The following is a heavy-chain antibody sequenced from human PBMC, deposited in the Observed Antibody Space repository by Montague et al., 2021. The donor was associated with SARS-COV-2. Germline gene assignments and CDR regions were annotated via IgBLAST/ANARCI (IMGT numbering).Heavy chain of an antibody. J-gene: IGHJ5*02. V-gene: IGHV4-39*02. CDR1: SGSIISSGYY. D-gene: IGHD3-10*01. Sequence: SETLSLTCSVSSGSIISSGYYWGWIRQPPGKELEWIGNIYYSGTTYYNPSLQSRGTISVDTSKNHLSLRLSSVTAADTAVYFCARGMIRGVTTPFDPWGQGTLVTVSS. CDR2: IYYSGTT. CDR3: ARGMIRGVTTPFDP.